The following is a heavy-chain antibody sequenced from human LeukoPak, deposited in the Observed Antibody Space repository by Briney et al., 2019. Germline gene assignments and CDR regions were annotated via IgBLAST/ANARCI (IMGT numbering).Heavy chain of an antibody. D-gene: IGHD5-18*01. CDR3: AREIDSYGQFDY. Sequence: SETLSLTCTVSGGSISSYYWSWIRQPPGKGLEWIGYIYYSGSTNYNPSLKSRVTISVDTSKNQFSLKLSSVTAADTAVYYCAREIDSYGQFDYWGQGILVTVSS. CDR1: GGSISSYY. V-gene: IGHV4-59*01. CDR2: IYYSGST. J-gene: IGHJ4*02.